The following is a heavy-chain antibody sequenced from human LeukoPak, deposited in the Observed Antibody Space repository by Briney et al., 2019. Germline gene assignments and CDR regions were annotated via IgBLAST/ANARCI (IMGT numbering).Heavy chain of an antibody. CDR1: GYTFTGYY. CDR3: ARDLRFGWELLEGHDAFDI. Sequence: ASVTVSCTASGYTFTGYYMHWVRQAPGQGLEWMGWINPNSGGTNYAQKSQGRVTMTRDTSISTAYMELSRLRSDDTAVYYCARDLRFGWELLEGHDAFDIWGQGTMVTVSS. CDR2: INPNSGGT. J-gene: IGHJ3*02. V-gene: IGHV1-2*02. D-gene: IGHD1-26*01.